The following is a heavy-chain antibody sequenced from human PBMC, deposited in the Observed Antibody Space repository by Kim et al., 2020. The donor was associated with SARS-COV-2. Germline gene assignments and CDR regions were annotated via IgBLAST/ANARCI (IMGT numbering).Heavy chain of an antibody. CDR2: IYYSGST. Sequence: SETLSLTCTVSGGSISSYYWSWIRQPPGKGLEWIGYIYYSGSTNYNPSLKSRVTISVDTSKNQFSLKLSSVTAADTAVYYCARHREAGTTYPFDYWGQGTLVTVSS. CDR1: GGSISSYY. V-gene: IGHV4-59*08. J-gene: IGHJ4*02. CDR3: ARHREAGTTYPFDY. D-gene: IGHD1-7*01.